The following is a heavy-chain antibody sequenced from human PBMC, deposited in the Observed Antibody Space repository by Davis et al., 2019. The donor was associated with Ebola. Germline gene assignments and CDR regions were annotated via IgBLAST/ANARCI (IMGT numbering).Heavy chain of an antibody. V-gene: IGHV4-59*01. CDR1: GGSISSYY. CDR3: ASLAAAGIWFDP. CDR2: IYYSGST. Sequence: MPSETLSLTCTVSGGSISSYYWSWIRQSPGKGLEWIGYIYYSGSTNYNPSLKSRVAISVDTSKNQFSLNLSSVTAADTAVYYCASLAAAGIWFDPWGQGTLVTVSS. J-gene: IGHJ5*02. D-gene: IGHD6-13*01.